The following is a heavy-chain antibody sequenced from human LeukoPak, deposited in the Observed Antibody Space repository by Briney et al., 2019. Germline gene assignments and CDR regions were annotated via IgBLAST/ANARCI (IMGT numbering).Heavy chain of an antibody. J-gene: IGHJ5*02. CDR1: GYTFTDYY. CDR3: ARPTSDLVSAAPFPA. Sequence: GASVKVSCKASGYTFTDYYIQWVRQAPRVRHEWVGWILPRSGATYYAQRFHGRVAMTTDTSINTAYMDLSRLKSDDTAVYFCARPTSDLVSAAPFPAWGQGTLVTVSS. CDR2: ILPRSGAT. V-gene: IGHV1-2*02. D-gene: IGHD2-2*01.